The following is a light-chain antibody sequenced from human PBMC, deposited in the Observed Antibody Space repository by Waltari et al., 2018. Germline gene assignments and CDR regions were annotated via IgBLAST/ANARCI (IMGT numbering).Light chain of an antibody. CDR2: EVG. CDR1: SSNVGSYDL. Sequence: QSALTQPASVSGSLGQSITISCTGSSSNVGSYDLVSWYQHHPGEAPKLLIYEVGKRPSGVSMRFSGSKTGNAASLTISGLQAEDEATYYCCSYANSSPRLVFGGGTELAVL. J-gene: IGLJ2*01. V-gene: IGLV2-23*02. CDR3: CSYANSSPRLV.